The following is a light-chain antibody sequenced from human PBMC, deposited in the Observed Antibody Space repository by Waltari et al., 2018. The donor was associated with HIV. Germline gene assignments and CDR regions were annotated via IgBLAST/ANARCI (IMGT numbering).Light chain of an antibody. J-gene: IGKJ3*01. CDR3: LQSYTSPLT. V-gene: IGKV1-39*01. CDR1: QSISTY. CDR2: AAS. Sequence: DIQMTQSPSSLSASVGDRVPIACRASQSISTYLNWYQLKPGKVPKLLISAASTLQSGVPSRFSGSGSGTDFTLTPSSLQPEDFATYYCLQSYTSPLTFGPGTKVEIK.